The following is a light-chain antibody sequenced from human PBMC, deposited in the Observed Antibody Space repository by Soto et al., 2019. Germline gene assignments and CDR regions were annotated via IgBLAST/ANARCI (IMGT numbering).Light chain of an antibody. Sequence: EIVMTQSPATLSVSPGERVTLSCRASQSVSSNLAWYQQKPGQAPRLLIYGASTRATGVPVRFSVSGSGTEFTLTISSLSSEDFAVYFCHQYNNWPPYTFXQGTKVDI. CDR1: QSVSSN. CDR3: HQYNNWPPYT. J-gene: IGKJ2*01. V-gene: IGKV3-15*01. CDR2: GAS.